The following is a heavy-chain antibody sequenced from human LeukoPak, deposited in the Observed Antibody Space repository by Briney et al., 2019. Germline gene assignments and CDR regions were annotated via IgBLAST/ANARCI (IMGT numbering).Heavy chain of an antibody. CDR2: ISYSGST. J-gene: IGHJ4*02. CDR1: GGSISSYY. D-gene: IGHD6-19*01. V-gene: IGHV4-59*01. CDR3: ARDEGSGWPFDY. Sequence: SETLSLTCTVSGGSISSYYWNWIRQPPGKGLEWMGYISYSGSTDYNPSLKSRVTILLDTSKNQFSLKLSSVTAADTAVYYCARDEGSGWPFDYWGQGTLVTVSS.